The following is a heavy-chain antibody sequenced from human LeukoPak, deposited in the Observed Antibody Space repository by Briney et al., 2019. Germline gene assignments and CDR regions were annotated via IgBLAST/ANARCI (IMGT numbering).Heavy chain of an antibody. CDR2: ISYDGSNK. V-gene: IGHV3-30*18. CDR1: GFTFSSYG. Sequence: GGSLRPSCAASGFTFSSYGMHWVRQAPGKGLEWVAVISYDGSNKYYADSVKGRFTISRDNSKNTLYLQMNSLRAEDTAVYDRAKDQSGWSLDYWGQGTLVTVSS. CDR3: AKDQSGWSLDY. J-gene: IGHJ4*02. D-gene: IGHD6-19*01.